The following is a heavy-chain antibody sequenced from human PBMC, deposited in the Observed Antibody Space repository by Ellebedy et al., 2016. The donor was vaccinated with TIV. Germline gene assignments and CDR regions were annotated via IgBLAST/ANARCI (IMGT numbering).Heavy chain of an antibody. J-gene: IGHJ1*01. D-gene: IGHD2-8*01. CDR1: GYSFTAEW. V-gene: IGHV5-10-1*01. CDR3: ARLGGYCTDGLCYAY. Sequence: GESLKISCQDSGYSFTAEWISWVRQMPGKGLEWMGRIDPSGSYIQYSPSFQVHVTISIDKSINTAYLQWSSLQASDSAVYYCARLGGYCTDGLCYAYWGQGTLVIVSS. CDR2: IDPSGSYI.